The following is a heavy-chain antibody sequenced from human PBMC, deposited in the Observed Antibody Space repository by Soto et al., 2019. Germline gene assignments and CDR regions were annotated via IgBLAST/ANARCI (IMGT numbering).Heavy chain of an antibody. CDR2: INPSGGST. V-gene: IGHV1-46*01. Sequence: QVQLVQSGAEVKKPGASVKVSCKASGYTFTSYYMHWVRQAPGQGLEWMGIINPSGGSTSYAQKFQGRVXXTXDXXTSTVYMELSSLRSEDTAVYYCARAPDTAMATFDYWGQGTLVTVSS. CDR3: ARAPDTAMATFDY. CDR1: GYTFTSYY. J-gene: IGHJ4*02. D-gene: IGHD5-18*01.